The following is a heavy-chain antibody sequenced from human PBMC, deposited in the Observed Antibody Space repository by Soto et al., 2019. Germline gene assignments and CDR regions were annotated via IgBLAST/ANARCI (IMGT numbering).Heavy chain of an antibody. D-gene: IGHD6-6*01. CDR3: VKEKTARIFDY. Sequence: GGSLRLSCSASGFTVSTYSMHWVRQAPGKGLEYVSAVTSNGDNTYYADSVKGRFTISRDNSKNTLYLQMSSLRAEDTAVYYCVKEKTARIFDYWGQGALVTVSS. CDR1: GFTVSTYS. J-gene: IGHJ4*02. V-gene: IGHV3-64D*08. CDR2: VTSNGDNT.